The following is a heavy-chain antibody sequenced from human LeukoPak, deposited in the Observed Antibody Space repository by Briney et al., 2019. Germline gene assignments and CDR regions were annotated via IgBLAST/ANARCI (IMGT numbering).Heavy chain of an antibody. Sequence: GESLKISCRVSGYAFASYRIGWVRQVPGKGLEWMGIIYPDDSDTKYSPSFQGQVTFSADKSTNTAYLQWSSLKASDTAMYYCARFEVNHEDSSSFYYFDYWGQGTLVTVSS. J-gene: IGHJ4*02. V-gene: IGHV5-51*01. CDR2: IYPDDSDT. D-gene: IGHD3-22*01. CDR1: GYAFASYR. CDR3: ARFEVNHEDSSSFYYFDY.